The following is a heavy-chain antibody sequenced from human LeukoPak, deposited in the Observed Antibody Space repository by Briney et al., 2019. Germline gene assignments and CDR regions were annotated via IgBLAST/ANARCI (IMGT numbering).Heavy chain of an antibody. D-gene: IGHD3-10*02. V-gene: IGHV3-48*04. CDR3: AELGITMIGGV. Sequence: GGSLRLSCAASGFTFRSYSMNWVRKPPGKGLGRVSYISSSSSTIHYADSVKGRFTISRDNAKNSLYLQMNSLRAEDTAVYYCAELGITMIGGVWGKGTTVTISS. J-gene: IGHJ6*04. CDR2: ISSSSSTI. CDR1: GFTFRSYS.